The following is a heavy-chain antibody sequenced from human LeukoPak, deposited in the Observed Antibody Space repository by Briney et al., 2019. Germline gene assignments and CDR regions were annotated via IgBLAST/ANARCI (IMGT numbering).Heavy chain of an antibody. CDR1: GGSFSGYY. J-gene: IGHJ6*02. Sequence: SETLSLTCAVYGGSFSGYYWSWIRQPPGKGLEWIGEINHSGSTNYNPSLKSRVTISVDTSKNQFSLKLSSVTAAGTAVYYCARDRRAVAGTPRWYYYYGMDVWGQGTTVTVSS. D-gene: IGHD6-19*01. V-gene: IGHV4-34*01. CDR3: ARDRRAVAGTPRWYYYYGMDV. CDR2: INHSGST.